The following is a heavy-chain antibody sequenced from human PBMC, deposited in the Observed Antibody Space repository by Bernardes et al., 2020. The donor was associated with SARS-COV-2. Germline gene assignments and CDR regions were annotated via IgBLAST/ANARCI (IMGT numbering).Heavy chain of an antibody. J-gene: IGHJ4*02. D-gene: IGHD3-10*01. CDR2: ISSSSSYI. CDR3: ARDSWVPPGGSESVIGNDC. CDR1: GFTFGSHS. V-gene: IGHV3-21*01. Sequence: GGSLRLSCAASGFTFGSHSMTWVRQAPGKGLEWVSSISSSSSYIYYADSLRGRFSISRDNAKNSLYLQMNSLTAEDTAVYYCARDSWVPPGGSESVIGNDCWGQGTLVTVSS.